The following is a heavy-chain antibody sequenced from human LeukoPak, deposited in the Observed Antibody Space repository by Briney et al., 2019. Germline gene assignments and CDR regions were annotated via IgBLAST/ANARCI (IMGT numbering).Heavy chain of an antibody. CDR2: IYYSGST. CDR1: GGPISSYY. V-gene: IGHV4-59*01. Sequence: SETLCLICAVSGGPISSYYRSWIRQPPGKGLEWSGYIYYSGSTNYNPSLKGRVTISVDTTKNQFLLKVSPVTAADTALYYCAVSTGEPIFDYWGQGTLVTVS. J-gene: IGHJ4*02. D-gene: IGHD5/OR15-5a*01. CDR3: AVSTGEPIFDY.